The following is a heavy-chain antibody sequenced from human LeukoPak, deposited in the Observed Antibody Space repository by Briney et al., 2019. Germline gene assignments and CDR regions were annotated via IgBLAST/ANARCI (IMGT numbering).Heavy chain of an antibody. Sequence: GASVKVSCKASGYTFTSYGISWVRQAPGQGLEWMGWISAYNGNTNYARKLQGRVTMTTDTSTSTAYTELRSLRSDDTAVYYCARVLNDLHLKYNWFDPWGQGTLVTVSS. D-gene: IGHD1-1*01. CDR3: ARVLNDLHLKYNWFDP. CDR1: GYTFTSYG. V-gene: IGHV1-18*01. CDR2: ISAYNGNT. J-gene: IGHJ5*02.